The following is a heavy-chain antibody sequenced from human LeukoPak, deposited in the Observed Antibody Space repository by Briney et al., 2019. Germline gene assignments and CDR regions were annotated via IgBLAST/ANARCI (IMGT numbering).Heavy chain of an antibody. V-gene: IGHV4-4*07. CDR2: IYTSGST. Sequence: ASETLSLTCTVSGYSISSGYYWSWIRQPAGKGLEWIGRIYTSGSTNYNPSLKSRVTMSVDTSKNQFSLKLSSVTAADTAVYYCAREERVDFWSGYCDYWGQGTLVTVSS. D-gene: IGHD3-3*01. CDR3: AREERVDFWSGYCDY. J-gene: IGHJ4*02. CDR1: GYSISSGYY.